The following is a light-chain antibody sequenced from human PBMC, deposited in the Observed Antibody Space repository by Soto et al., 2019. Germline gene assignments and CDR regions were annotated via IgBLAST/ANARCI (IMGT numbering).Light chain of an antibody. CDR2: DAS. J-gene: IGKJ1*01. Sequence: EFVLTQSPGTLSLKPGERATLSCTASQTVRNNYLAWYQQIPGQAPRLLIYDASSRATGIPDRFSGSGSGTDFTLTISRLEPEDFAVYYCQQYGSSGTFGQGTNVDIK. CDR3: QQYGSSGT. V-gene: IGKV3-20*01. CDR1: QTVRNNY.